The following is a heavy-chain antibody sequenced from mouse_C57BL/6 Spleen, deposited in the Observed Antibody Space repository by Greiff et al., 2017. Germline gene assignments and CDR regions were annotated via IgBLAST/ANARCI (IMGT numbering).Heavy chain of an antibody. Sequence: QVQLQQPGAELVMPGASVKLSCKASGYTFTSYWMHWVKQRPGQGLEWIGELDPSDSYTNYNQKFQGKSTLTVDKSSSTAYMQLSSLTSEDSAVYYCARGGLLDAMDYWGQGTSVTVSS. CDR2: LDPSDSYT. J-gene: IGHJ4*01. CDR3: ARGGLLDAMDY. V-gene: IGHV1-69*01. CDR1: GYTFTSYW. D-gene: IGHD2-3*01.